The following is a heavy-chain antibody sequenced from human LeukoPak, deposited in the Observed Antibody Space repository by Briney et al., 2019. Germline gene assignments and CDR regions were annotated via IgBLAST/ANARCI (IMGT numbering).Heavy chain of an antibody. V-gene: IGHV1-2*02. CDR1: RYTFTGYY. J-gene: IGHJ6*03. Sequence: ASVKVSCKASRYTFTGYYMHWVRQAPGQGLEWMGWINPNSGGTNYAQKFQGRVTMTRDTSISTAYMELSRLRSDDTAVYYCARDVEPYCSSTSCFPMDVWGKGTTVTVSS. D-gene: IGHD2-2*01. CDR2: INPNSGGT. CDR3: ARDVEPYCSSTSCFPMDV.